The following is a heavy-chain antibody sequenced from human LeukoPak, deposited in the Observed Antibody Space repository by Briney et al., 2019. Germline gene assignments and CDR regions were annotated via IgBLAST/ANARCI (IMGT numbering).Heavy chain of an antibody. CDR2: ISGSGGST. J-gene: IGHJ4*02. D-gene: IGHD3-10*01. CDR1: GFTFSSYA. Sequence: GGSLRLSCAASGFTFSSYAMSWVRQAPGKGLEWVSAISGSGGSTYYADSVKGRFTISRDNSKNTLYLQMNSLRAEDAAVYYCAKDLRVIGYYFDYWGQGTLVTVSS. V-gene: IGHV3-23*01. CDR3: AKDLRVIGYYFDY.